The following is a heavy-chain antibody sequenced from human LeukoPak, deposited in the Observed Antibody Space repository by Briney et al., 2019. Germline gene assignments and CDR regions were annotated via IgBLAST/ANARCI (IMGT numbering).Heavy chain of an antibody. Sequence: PSETLSLTCSVSGGSVSSGSYFWGWIRQPPGKGLEWIGYIYYSGSTNYNPSLKSRLTISVDTSKNQFSLKLSSVTAADTAVYYCAREYPLYGSGSIDYWGQGTLVTVSS. CDR2: IYYSGST. CDR1: GGSVSSGSYF. CDR3: AREYPLYGSGSIDY. J-gene: IGHJ4*02. D-gene: IGHD3-10*01. V-gene: IGHV4-61*01.